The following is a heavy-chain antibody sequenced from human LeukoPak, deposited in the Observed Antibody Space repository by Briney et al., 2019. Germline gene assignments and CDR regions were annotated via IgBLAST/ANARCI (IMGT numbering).Heavy chain of an antibody. D-gene: IGHD3-10*01. J-gene: IGHJ5*02. Sequence: ASVKVSCKASGYTFTGYYMHWVRQAPGQGLEWMGWINPNSGGTNYAQKFQGRVTMTRDTSISTAYMELSRLRSDDTAVYYCAGDGSGSTGYNWFDPWGQGTLVTVSS. CDR1: GYTFTGYY. CDR2: INPNSGGT. V-gene: IGHV1-2*02. CDR3: AGDGSGSTGYNWFDP.